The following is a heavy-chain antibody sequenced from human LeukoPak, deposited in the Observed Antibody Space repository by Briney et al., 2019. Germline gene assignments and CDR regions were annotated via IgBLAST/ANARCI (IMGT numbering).Heavy chain of an antibody. V-gene: IGHV4-39*01. D-gene: IGHD4-17*01. J-gene: IGHJ3*02. Sequence: PSETLSLTCTVSGGSISSSSYYWGWIRQPPGKGLEWFGSIYYSGSTYYNPSLKSRVTISVDTSKNQFSLKLSSVTAADTAVYYCATTTVTTLGHAFDIWGQGTMVTVSS. CDR2: IYYSGST. CDR1: GGSISSSSYY. CDR3: ATTTVTTLGHAFDI.